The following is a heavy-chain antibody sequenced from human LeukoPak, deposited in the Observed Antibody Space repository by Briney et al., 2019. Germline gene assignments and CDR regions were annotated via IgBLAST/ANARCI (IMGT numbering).Heavy chain of an antibody. CDR3: ARHRGRRLPNHYYFDY. Sequence: GASVKVSCKASGYTFTDYYMHWVQQAPGKGLEWMGRVDPEDGETIYAEKFQGRVTITADTSTDTAYMELSSLKASDTAMYYCARHRGRRLPNHYYFDYWGQGTLVTVSS. D-gene: IGHD6-25*01. J-gene: IGHJ4*02. CDR2: VDPEDGET. V-gene: IGHV1-69-2*01. CDR1: GYTFTDYY.